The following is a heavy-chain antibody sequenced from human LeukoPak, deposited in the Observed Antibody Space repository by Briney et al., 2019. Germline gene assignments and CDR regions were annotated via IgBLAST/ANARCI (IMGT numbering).Heavy chain of an antibody. CDR3: AREGRKAAAGDY. D-gene: IGHD6-13*01. J-gene: IGHJ4*02. CDR2: ISSSSSYI. CDR1: GFTFSDYY. V-gene: IGHV3-11*06. Sequence: GSLRLSCAASGFTFSDYYMSWIRQAPGKGLEWVSSISSSSSYIYYADSVKGRFTISRDNAKNSLYLQMNSLRAEDTAVYYCAREGRKAAAGDYWGQGTLVTVSS.